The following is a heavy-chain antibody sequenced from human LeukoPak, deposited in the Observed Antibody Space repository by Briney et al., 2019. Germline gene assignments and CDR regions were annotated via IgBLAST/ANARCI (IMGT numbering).Heavy chain of an antibody. CDR3: ARGYGSYADY. J-gene: IGHJ4*02. Sequence: GGSLRLSCAASGFTFSNYWMHWVRQAPGKGLVWVSRISSDGSSTSYADSVKGRFTISSDNAVNTLYLQMNSLRAEDTAVYYCARGYGSYADYWGQGTLVTVSS. D-gene: IGHD1-26*01. V-gene: IGHV3-74*01. CDR1: GFTFSNYW. CDR2: ISSDGSST.